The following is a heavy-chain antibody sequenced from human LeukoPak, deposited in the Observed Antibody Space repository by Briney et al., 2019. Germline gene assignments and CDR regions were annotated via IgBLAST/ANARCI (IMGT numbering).Heavy chain of an antibody. CDR3: AREENYSGSYGHDAFDI. J-gene: IGHJ3*02. V-gene: IGHV1-18*01. D-gene: IGHD1-26*01. CDR2: ISAYNGNT. CDR1: GYTFTSYG. Sequence: ASVKVSCKASGYTFTSYGISWVRQAPGQGLEWMGWISAYNGNTNYAQKLQGRVTMTTDTSTSTAYMELGSLRSDDTAVYYCAREENYSGSYGHDAFDIWGQGTMVTVSS.